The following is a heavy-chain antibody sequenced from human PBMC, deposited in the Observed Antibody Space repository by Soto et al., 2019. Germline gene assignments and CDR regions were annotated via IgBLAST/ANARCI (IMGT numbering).Heavy chain of an antibody. CDR3: ARWRGSGYSPRLRPYYIDY. CDR1: GGSISSYY. Sequence: QVQLQESGPGLVKPSETLSLTCTVSGGSISSYYWSWIRQPPGKGLEWIGYIYCSGSTNYNPTLKSRVTISVDTSKIQFALQPSSVTAADTAVYYCARWRGSGYSPRLRPYYIDYRGQGPLVRVSS. J-gene: IGHJ4*02. CDR2: IYCSGST. D-gene: IGHD3-3*01. V-gene: IGHV4-59*01.